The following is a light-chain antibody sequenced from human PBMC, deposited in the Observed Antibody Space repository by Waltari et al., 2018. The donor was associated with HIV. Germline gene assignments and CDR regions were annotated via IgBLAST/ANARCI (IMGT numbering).Light chain of an antibody. J-gene: IGKJ4*01. V-gene: IGKV1-39*01. CDR2: TAS. CDR1: QTISNS. CDR3: QQSYGTPLT. Sequence: DIRMTQSPSSLSASIGDRVTITCRASQTISNSLNWYQQTPGQAPKLLIYTASRLQSGVPSRFSDSSSGTDFTLTISSLQPDDFATYYCQQSYGTPLTFGGGTRVELK.